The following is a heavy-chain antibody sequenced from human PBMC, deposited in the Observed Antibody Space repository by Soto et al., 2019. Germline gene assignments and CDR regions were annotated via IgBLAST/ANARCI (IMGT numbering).Heavy chain of an antibody. V-gene: IGHV5-51*01. Sequence: GEALKIACNGCGYSFTSYWICWGRQMPRKGLEWLGIIDPGDSDTRYSPSFQGQVTISADRSIRTAYLQCGSLTASDTAMYYCARQKRYFDWYRDYYGMDVWGQGTTVTVSS. J-gene: IGHJ6*02. D-gene: IGHD3-9*01. CDR3: ARQKRYFDWYRDYYGMDV. CDR2: IDPGDSDT. CDR1: GYSFTSYW.